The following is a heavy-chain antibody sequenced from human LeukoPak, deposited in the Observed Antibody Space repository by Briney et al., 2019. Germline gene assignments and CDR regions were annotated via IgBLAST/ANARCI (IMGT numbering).Heavy chain of an antibody. CDR3: TTDLIIVATYISADPGLFQH. V-gene: IGHV3-15*01. J-gene: IGHJ1*01. D-gene: IGHD2-15*01. CDR1: GFTFSSAW. Sequence: PGGSLRLSCAASGFTFSSAWMSWVRQAPGKGLEWVGRLKSKTDGVTTDYAAPVKGRFTISRDDSKNTLYLQMNSLKTEDTAVYYCTTDLIIVATYISADPGLFQHWGQGTLVTVSS. CDR2: LKSKTDGVTT.